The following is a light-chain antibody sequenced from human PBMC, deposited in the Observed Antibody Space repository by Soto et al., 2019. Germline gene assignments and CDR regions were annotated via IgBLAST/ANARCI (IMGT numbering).Light chain of an antibody. V-gene: IGLV1-40*01. CDR3: QSYDSSLSAWV. J-gene: IGLJ3*02. CDR2: ANT. CDR1: GSNIGAGYD. Sequence: QSVLTQPPSVSGAPGQRVTISCTGSGSNIGAGYDVHWYQHLPGTAPKLLIYANTNRPSGVPDRFSGSKSGTSASLAITGLQAEDETDYYCQSYDSSLSAWVFGGGTKLTVL.